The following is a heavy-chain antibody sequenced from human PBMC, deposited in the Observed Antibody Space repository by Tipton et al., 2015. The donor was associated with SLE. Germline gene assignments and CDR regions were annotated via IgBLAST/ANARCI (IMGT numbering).Heavy chain of an antibody. CDR1: GASISTHY. V-gene: IGHV4-59*11. CDR3: ARGPYYDGSGSYYPGAFDY. CDR2: ISYTGNT. J-gene: IGHJ4*02. Sequence: TLSLTCTVSGASISTHYWSWIRQPPGKGLEWIGYISYTGNTHFNPSLNSRVTMSLDTSKSQFSLKLSSVTAADTAVYFCARGPYYDGSGSYYPGAFDYWGQGTLVTVSS. D-gene: IGHD3-10*01.